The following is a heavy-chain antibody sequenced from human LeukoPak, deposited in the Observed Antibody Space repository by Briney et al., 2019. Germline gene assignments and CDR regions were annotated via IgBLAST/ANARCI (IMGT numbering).Heavy chain of an antibody. D-gene: IGHD3-10*02. CDR3: ARGVRREASEFDS. CDR2: IIPSWGTT. J-gene: IGHJ4*02. CDR1: GDTFSATA. V-gene: IGHV1-69*13. Sequence: SVKVPCKASGDTFSATAISWVRQAPGQGLEWMGGIIPSWGTTNYAEQFQGRVTITADASTTAAYMELSSLTFEDTAVYYCARGVRREASEFDSWGQGTLVIVSS.